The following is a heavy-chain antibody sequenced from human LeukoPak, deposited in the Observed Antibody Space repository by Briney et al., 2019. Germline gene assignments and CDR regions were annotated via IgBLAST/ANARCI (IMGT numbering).Heavy chain of an antibody. CDR1: GFTFRSYA. CDR3: ARDRLEAVAGDDYLDY. V-gene: IGHV3-23*01. Sequence: GGSLRLSCATSGFTFRSYAMIWVRQAPERGLQWVSGISGSGTYYADFAKGRFTISRDNSKNTLYLQMNSLRAEDTATYYCARDRLEAVAGDDYLDYWGQGTLVTVSS. CDR2: ISGSGT. D-gene: IGHD6-19*01. J-gene: IGHJ4*02.